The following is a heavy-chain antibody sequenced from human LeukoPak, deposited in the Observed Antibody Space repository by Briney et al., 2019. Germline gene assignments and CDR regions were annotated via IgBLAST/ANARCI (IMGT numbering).Heavy chain of an antibody. CDR3: AAVTYYDFWSGYPDY. Sequence: GGSLRLSCAASGFTFSSYSMNWVRQAPGKGLEWVSSISSSSSYIYYADSVKGRFTISRDNAKNSLYLQMNSLRAEDTAVYYCAAVTYYDFWSGYPDYWGQGTLVTVSS. D-gene: IGHD3-3*01. J-gene: IGHJ4*02. CDR1: GFTFSSYS. V-gene: IGHV3-21*01. CDR2: ISSSSSYI.